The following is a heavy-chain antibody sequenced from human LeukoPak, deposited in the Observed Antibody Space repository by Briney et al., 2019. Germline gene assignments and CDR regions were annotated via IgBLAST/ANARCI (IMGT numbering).Heavy chain of an antibody. CDR2: ISSSGGST. J-gene: IGHJ4*02. V-gene: IGHV3-23*01. D-gene: IGHD5-18*01. CDR1: GFPFSSHA. CDR3: AKIGGYSYGYPSDY. Sequence: GGSLRLSCAASGFPFSSHAMSWVRQPPGKGLEWVSAISSSGGSTYYADSVKGRFTISRDNSKNTLYLQMNSLRAEDTAVYYCAKIGGYSYGYPSDYWGQGTLVTVSS.